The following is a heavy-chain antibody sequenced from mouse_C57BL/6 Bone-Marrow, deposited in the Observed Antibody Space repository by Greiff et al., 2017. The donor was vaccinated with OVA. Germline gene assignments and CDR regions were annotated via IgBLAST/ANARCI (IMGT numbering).Heavy chain of an antibody. D-gene: IGHD2-5*01. CDR3: ARLDSNYPYYYAMDY. CDR2: INPGSGGT. CDR1: GYAFTNYL. Sequence: QVQLQQSGAELVRPGTSVKVSCKASGYAFTNYLIEWVKQRPGQGLEWIGVINPGSGGTNYNEKLKGKATLTADKSSSTAYMQLSSLTSEDSAVYFCARLDSNYPYYYAMDYWGQGTSVTVSS. J-gene: IGHJ4*01. V-gene: IGHV1-54*01.